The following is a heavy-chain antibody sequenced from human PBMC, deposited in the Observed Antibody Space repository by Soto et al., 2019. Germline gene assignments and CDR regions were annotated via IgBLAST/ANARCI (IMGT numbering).Heavy chain of an antibody. CDR1: GGSFSGYY. V-gene: IGHV4-34*01. CDR2: INHSGST. J-gene: IGHJ3*02. CDR3: ARVIRQQWPHLAARERYDAFDI. D-gene: IGHD6-19*01. Sequence: QVQLQQWGAGLLKPSETLSLTCADYGGSFSGYYWSWIRQPPGKGLEWIGEINHSGSTNYNPSLKSRVTISVDTSKNQFSLKLSSVTAADTAVYYCARVIRQQWPHLAARERYDAFDIWGQGTMVTVSS.